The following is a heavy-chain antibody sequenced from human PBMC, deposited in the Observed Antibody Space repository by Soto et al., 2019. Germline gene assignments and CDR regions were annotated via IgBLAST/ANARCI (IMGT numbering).Heavy chain of an antibody. D-gene: IGHD3-10*01. CDR2: ISSNGGST. Sequence: GGSLRLSCAASGFTFSSYAMHWVRQAPGKGLEYVSAISSNGGSTYYANSVKGTFTISRDNSKNTLYLQMGSLRAEDMAVYYCARDGGEGAFDIWGQGTMVTVSS. CDR3: ARDGGEGAFDI. V-gene: IGHV3-64*01. J-gene: IGHJ3*02. CDR1: GFTFSSYA.